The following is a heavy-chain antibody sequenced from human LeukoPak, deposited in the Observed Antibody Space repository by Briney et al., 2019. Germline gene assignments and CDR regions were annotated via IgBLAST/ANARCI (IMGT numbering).Heavy chain of an antibody. CDR3: AKEGRIVVVPAAKPV. D-gene: IGHD2-2*01. CDR1: GFTFSSDG. J-gene: IGHJ4*02. Sequence: GGSLRLSCAASGFTFSSDGMSWVRQAPGKGLEWVSAISGSGGSTYSADSVKGRFTFSRDNSKNTLSLQMNSLRAEDTAVYYFAKEGRIVVVPAAKPVWGQGTRDTVFS. CDR2: ISGSGGST. V-gene: IGHV3-23*01.